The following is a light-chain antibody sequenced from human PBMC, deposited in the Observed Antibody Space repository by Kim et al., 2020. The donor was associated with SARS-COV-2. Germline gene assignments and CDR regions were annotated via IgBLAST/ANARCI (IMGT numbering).Light chain of an antibody. V-gene: IGLV6-57*04. Sequence: NFMLTQPHSVSESPGKTVTISCTRSSGSIDDNYVQWYQQRPGGVPTTVIYEDDQRPSGVSDRFSGSIDNSSNSASLTISGLRTEDEADYYCQSYNGDNVLFGGGTKVTVL. CDR1: SGSIDDNY. J-gene: IGLJ2*01. CDR2: EDD. CDR3: QSYNGDNVL.